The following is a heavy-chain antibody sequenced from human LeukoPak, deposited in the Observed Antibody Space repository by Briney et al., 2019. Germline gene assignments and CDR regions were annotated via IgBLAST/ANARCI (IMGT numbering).Heavy chain of an antibody. CDR1: GYTFTSYG. CDR3: ARDRVPMVRGVIPMDV. D-gene: IGHD3-10*01. J-gene: IGHJ6*02. Sequence: ASVKVSCTASGYTFTSYGISWVRQAPGQGLEWMGWISAYNGYTNYAQKLQGRVTMTTDTSTSTAYMELRSLRSDDTAVYYCARDRVPMVRGVIPMDVWGQGTTVTVSS. V-gene: IGHV1-18*01. CDR2: ISAYNGYT.